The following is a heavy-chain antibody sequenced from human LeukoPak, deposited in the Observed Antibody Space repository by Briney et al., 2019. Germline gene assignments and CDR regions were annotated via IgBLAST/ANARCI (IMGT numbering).Heavy chain of an antibody. CDR2: IYYSGST. CDR1: GGSISSSSYY. CDR3: ALKVDGAFDI. J-gene: IGHJ3*02. Sequence: SETLSLTCTVSGGSISSSSYYWGCIRQPPGKGLEWIGSIYYSGSTYYNPSLKSRVTISVDTSKNQFSLKLSSVTAADTAVYYCALKVDGAFDIWGQGTMVTVSS. D-gene: IGHD6-19*01. V-gene: IGHV4-39*01.